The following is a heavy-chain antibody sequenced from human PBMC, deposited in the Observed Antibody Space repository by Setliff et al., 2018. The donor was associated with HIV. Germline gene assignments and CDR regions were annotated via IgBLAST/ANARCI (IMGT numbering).Heavy chain of an antibody. CDR3: AREWLQHNGDDAFDV. CDR1: GGSISSSSYY. CDR2: IYYSGST. D-gene: IGHD5-12*01. Sequence: SETLSLTCTVSGGSISSSSYYWGWIRQPPGKGLEWIGSIYYSGSTYYNPSLKSRVTISIDTSKNQFSLKLTSVTAADTAVYYCAREWLQHNGDDAFDVWGQGTMVTVSS. J-gene: IGHJ3*01. V-gene: IGHV4-39*07.